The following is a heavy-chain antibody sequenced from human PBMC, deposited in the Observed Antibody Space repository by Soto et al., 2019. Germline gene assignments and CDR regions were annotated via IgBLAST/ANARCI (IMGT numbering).Heavy chain of an antibody. V-gene: IGHV1-3*01. CDR2: INAGNGNT. Sequence: ASVKVSCKASGYTFTSYAMHWVRQAPGQRLEWMGWINAGNGNTKYSQKFQGRVTITRDTSASTAYMELSSLRSEDTAVYYCASSPLVTYKLLRLYYYRMDVWGQGNTVTVSS. CDR3: ASSPLVTYKLLRLYYYRMDV. CDR1: GYTFTSYA. J-gene: IGHJ6*02. D-gene: IGHD2-2*01.